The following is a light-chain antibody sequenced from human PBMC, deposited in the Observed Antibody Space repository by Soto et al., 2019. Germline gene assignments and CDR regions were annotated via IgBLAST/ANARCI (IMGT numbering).Light chain of an antibody. J-gene: IGKJ1*01. V-gene: IGKV3-20*01. CDR2: ATS. Sequence: EIVLTQSPGTLSLSPGERATLSCRASQSINTRYSAWYQQKPGQPPRLLIYATSSRAPGIPDRFSGSGSGTDFTLTISRLEPEDFAVYYCQQYNSYFTWTFGQGTKVEIK. CDR3: QQYNSYFTWT. CDR1: QSINTRY.